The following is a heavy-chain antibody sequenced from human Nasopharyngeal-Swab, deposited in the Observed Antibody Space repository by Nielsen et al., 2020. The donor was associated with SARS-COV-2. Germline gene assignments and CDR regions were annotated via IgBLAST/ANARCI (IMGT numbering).Heavy chain of an antibody. D-gene: IGHD1-26*01. V-gene: IGHV3-21*01. CDR3: AREEMGSGSYSPHDY. J-gene: IGHJ4*02. Sequence: GGSLRLSCAASGFTFSSYSMNWVRQAPGKGLEWVPSISSSSSYIYYADSVKGRFTISRDNAKNSLYLQMNSLRAGDTAVYYCAREEMGSGSYSPHDYWGQGTLVTVSS. CDR1: GFTFSSYS. CDR2: ISSSSSYI.